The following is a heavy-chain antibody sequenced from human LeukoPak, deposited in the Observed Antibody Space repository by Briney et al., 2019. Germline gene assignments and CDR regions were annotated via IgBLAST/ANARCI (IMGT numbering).Heavy chain of an antibody. Sequence: PSETLSLTCAVYGGSFSGYYWSWIRQPPGKGLEWIGKINHSGSTNYNPSLKSRVTISVDTSKNQFSLKLSSVTAADTAVYYCARVDVGWELTREIYFDYWGQGTLVTVSS. CDR1: GGSFSGYY. J-gene: IGHJ4*02. V-gene: IGHV4-34*01. CDR3: ARVDVGWELTREIYFDY. D-gene: IGHD1-26*01. CDR2: INHSGST.